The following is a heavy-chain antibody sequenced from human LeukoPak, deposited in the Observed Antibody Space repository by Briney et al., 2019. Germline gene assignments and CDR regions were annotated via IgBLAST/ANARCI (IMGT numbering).Heavy chain of an antibody. CDR1: VGTFSSYA. D-gene: IGHD4-17*01. V-gene: IGHV1-69*04. Sequence: SVKVSCKASVGTFSSYAISWVRQAPGQGLVWMGRIIPILGIANYAQKFQGRVTITADKSTSTAYMELSSLRSEDTAVYYCARHKTTVTYHDAFDIWGQGTMVTVSS. CDR2: IIPILGIA. CDR3: ARHKTTVTYHDAFDI. J-gene: IGHJ3*02.